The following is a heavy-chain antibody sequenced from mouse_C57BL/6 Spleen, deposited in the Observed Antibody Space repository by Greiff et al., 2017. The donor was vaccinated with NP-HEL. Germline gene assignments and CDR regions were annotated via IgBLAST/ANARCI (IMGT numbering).Heavy chain of an antibody. CDR3: ERYYYGRRGDACEV. D-gene: IGHD1-1*01. CDR2: IDPNSGGT. V-gene: IGHV1-72*01. J-gene: IGHJ1*03. Sequence: QVQLKESGAELVKPGASVKLSCKASGYTFTSYWMHWVKQRPGRGLEWIGRIDPNSGGTKYNEKFKSKATLTVDKPSSTAYMQLSSLTSEDSAVYFCERYYYGRRGDACEVWGTGPTVPVPS. CDR1: GYTFTSYW.